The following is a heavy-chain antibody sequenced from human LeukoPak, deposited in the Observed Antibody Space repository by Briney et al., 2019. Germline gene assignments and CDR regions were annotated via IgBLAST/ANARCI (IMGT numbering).Heavy chain of an antibody. V-gene: IGHV3-30*02. D-gene: IGHD3-16*01. Sequence: GGSLRLSCAASGFTFSTYGMHWVRQAPGKGLEWVAFIRFDGSYKYYADSVKGRFTISRDNSKNTLYLQMNSLRAEDTAVYYCAKDRGGPEIYTFVYWGQGTLVTVSS. CDR3: AKDRGGPEIYTFVY. CDR2: IRFDGSYK. CDR1: GFTFSTYG. J-gene: IGHJ4*02.